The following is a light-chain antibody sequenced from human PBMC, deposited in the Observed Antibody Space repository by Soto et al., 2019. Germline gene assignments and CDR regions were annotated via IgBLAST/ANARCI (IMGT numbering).Light chain of an antibody. CDR1: SSNIGAGYD. J-gene: IGLJ1*01. CDR2: ANS. V-gene: IGLV1-40*01. CDR3: QSYDSSLSPYV. Sequence: QSALTQPPSVSGAPGQRVTISCTGSSSNIGAGYDVHWYQQLPGTAPKLLIYANSNRPSGVPDRFSGSKSGTSASLAITGLQAEDEADYYCQSYDSSLSPYVFGTGTKVTVL.